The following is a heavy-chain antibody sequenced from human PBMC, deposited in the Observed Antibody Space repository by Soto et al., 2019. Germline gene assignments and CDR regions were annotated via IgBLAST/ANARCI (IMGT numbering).Heavy chain of an antibody. CDR3: ARGPRNWGVDY. CDR1: AYTFTRYD. Sequence: ASVNVSCKAAAYTFTRYDINWVRQATGQDFEWMGWMNPNNGNTAYAQKFQGRVTMTRDTSKSTAFMELSSLTSEDTAVYYCARGPRNWGVDYWGQGTLVTVSS. D-gene: IGHD7-27*01. V-gene: IGHV1-8*01. J-gene: IGHJ4*02. CDR2: MNPNNGNT.